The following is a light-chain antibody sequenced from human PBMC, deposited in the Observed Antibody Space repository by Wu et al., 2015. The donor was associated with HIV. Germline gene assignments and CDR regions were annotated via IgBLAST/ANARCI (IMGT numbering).Light chain of an antibody. CDR2: GAS. V-gene: IGKV3-20*01. CDR1: QSVTTGN. CDR3: QQYGSSQWS. J-gene: IGKJ1*01. Sequence: EVVLMQSPGTLSLSPGERATLSCRASQSVTTGNLAWYQQKPGQAPRLLIYGASSRATGIPDRFSGGGSGTDFTLTISRLEPEDFAVYFCQQYGSSQWSFGQGTKVDI.